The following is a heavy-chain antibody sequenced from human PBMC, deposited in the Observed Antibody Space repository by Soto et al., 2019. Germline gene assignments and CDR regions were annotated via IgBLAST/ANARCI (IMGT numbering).Heavy chain of an antibody. CDR2: MNPNSGNT. J-gene: IGHJ4*02. D-gene: IGHD2-15*01. CDR1: GYTFTSYD. Sequence: AASVKVSCNASGYTFTSYDINWVRQATGQGLEWMGWMNPNSGNTGYAQKFQGRVTMTRNTSISTAYMELSSLRSEDTAVYYCARVRRPGYCSGGSCYSKFDYWGQGTLVTVSS. CDR3: ARVRRPGYCSGGSCYSKFDY. V-gene: IGHV1-8*01.